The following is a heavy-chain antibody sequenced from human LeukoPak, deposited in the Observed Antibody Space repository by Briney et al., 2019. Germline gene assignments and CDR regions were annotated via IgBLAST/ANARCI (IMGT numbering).Heavy chain of an antibody. CDR2: ISWNSGSI. Sequence: PGGSLRLSCAASGFTFDDYAMHWVRQAPGKGLEWVSGISWNSGSIGYADSVKGRFTISRDNAKNSLYLQMNSLRAEDTAVYYCARDLSGYDFWSGYFVGYYYYMDVWGKGTTVTVSS. D-gene: IGHD3-3*01. V-gene: IGHV3-9*01. CDR3: ARDLSGYDFWSGYFVGYYYYMDV. CDR1: GFTFDDYA. J-gene: IGHJ6*03.